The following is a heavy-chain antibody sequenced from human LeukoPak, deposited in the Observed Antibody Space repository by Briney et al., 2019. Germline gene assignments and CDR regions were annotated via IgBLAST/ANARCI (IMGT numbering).Heavy chain of an antibody. D-gene: IGHD4-17*01. Sequence: GGSLRLSCAASGFNFRIYEMNWVRQAPGKGLEWVSYIGTIISSTYYADSVKGRFTVSRDDAKSSLYLQMSSLRAEDTAVYYCARTVDDLRGQRLIPGFDSWGQGTLVTVSS. J-gene: IGHJ4*02. CDR3: ARTVDDLRGQRLIPGFDS. CDR2: IGTIISST. CDR1: GFNFRIYE. V-gene: IGHV3-48*03.